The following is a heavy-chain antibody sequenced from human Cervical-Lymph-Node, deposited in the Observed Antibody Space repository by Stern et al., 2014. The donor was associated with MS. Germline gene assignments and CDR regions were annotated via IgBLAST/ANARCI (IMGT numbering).Heavy chain of an antibody. CDR2: ISADNGNT. Sequence: QVQLVQSGPEVKKPGASVKVSCTASGYTFTSYGIAWVRQAPGQGLEWMGWISADNGNTNYERKLQGRVTLTTNTTTSTAYMELRSLRSDDTAIYFCARSGTRVPRGYWGQGTLITVSS. V-gene: IGHV1-18*04. D-gene: IGHD6-25*01. CDR3: ARSGTRVPRGY. CDR1: GYTFTSYG. J-gene: IGHJ4*02.